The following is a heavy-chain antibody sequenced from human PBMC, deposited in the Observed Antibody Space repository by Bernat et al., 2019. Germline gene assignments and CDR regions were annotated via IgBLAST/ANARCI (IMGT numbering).Heavy chain of an antibody. V-gene: IGHV1-3*01. CDR2: ITSGNGNT. CDR1: GYTFTDYM. Sequence: QVQLVQSGAEVKKPGASVRVSCKASGYTFTDYMMHWVRQAPVQRLEWMGWITSGNGNTKYSENFQGRVTITRDTSASTAYMELSSLTSEDTAVYYCARALTRSSNWFDPWGQGTLVTVSS. J-gene: IGHJ5*02. D-gene: IGHD6-6*01. CDR3: ARALTRSSNWFDP.